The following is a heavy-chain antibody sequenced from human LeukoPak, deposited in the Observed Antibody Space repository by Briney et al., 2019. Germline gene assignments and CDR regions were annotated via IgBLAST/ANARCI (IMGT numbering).Heavy chain of an antibody. V-gene: IGHV4-34*01. D-gene: IGHD1-26*01. J-gene: IGHJ6*03. CDR3: TRGRMREPRALYQYMDV. CDR2: ANHSGST. CDR1: GGSFSDYY. Sequence: PSETLSLTCAVYGGSFSDYYWSWIRQPPGKGLEWIGEANHSGSTSYNPSLKSRVTISVDASKNQFSLQLSSVTPSDTAVYYCTRGRMREPRALYQYMDVWGEGTTVTVSS.